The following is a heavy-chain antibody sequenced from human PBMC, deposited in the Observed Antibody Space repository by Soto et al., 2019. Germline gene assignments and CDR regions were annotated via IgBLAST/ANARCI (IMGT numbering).Heavy chain of an antibody. J-gene: IGHJ6*02. Sequence: EVQLVESGGGLVKPGGSLRLSCAASGFTFSSYSMNWVRQAPGKGLEWVSSISSSSSYIYYADSVKGRFTISRDNAKNSLYLQRNSRRAEDTAVYYCASDYPDYDFWSGYYWGGVGNYYGMDVWGQGTTVTVSS. D-gene: IGHD3-3*01. CDR1: GFTFSSYS. CDR2: ISSSSSYI. CDR3: ASDYPDYDFWSGYYWGGVGNYYGMDV. V-gene: IGHV3-21*01.